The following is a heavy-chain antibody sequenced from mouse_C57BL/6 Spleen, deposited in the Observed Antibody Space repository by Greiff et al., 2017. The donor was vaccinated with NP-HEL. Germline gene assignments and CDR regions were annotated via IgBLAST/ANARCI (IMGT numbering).Heavy chain of an antibody. J-gene: IGHJ1*03. CDR1: GYAFSSSW. V-gene: IGHV1-82*01. D-gene: IGHD1-1*01. CDR3: ARATVGYWYFDV. Sequence: LVESGPELVKPGASVKISCKASGYAFSSSWMNWVKQRPGKGLEWIGRIYPGDGDTNYNGKFKGKATLTADKSSSTAYMQLSSLTSEDSAVYFCARATVGYWYFDVWGTGTTVTVSS. CDR2: IYPGDGDT.